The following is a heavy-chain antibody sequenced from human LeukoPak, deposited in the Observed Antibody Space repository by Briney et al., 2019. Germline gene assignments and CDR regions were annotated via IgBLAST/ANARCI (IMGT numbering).Heavy chain of an antibody. CDR1: GGSFSGYY. V-gene: IGHV4-34*01. CDR3: ARHMVRGVIKRGFDY. D-gene: IGHD3-10*01. CDR2: INHSGST. J-gene: IGHJ4*02. Sequence: PSETLSLTCAVYGGSFSGYYWSWIRRPPGKGLEWIGEINHSGSTNYNPSLKSRVTISVDTSKNQFSLKLSSVTAADTAVYYCARHMVRGVIKRGFDYWGQGTLVTVSS.